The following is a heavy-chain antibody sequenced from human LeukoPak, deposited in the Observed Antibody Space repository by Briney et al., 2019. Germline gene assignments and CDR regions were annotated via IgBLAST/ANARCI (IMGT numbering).Heavy chain of an antibody. CDR3: ARGGATVTHDWYFDL. CDR2: IGTAGDT. V-gene: IGHV3-13*01. J-gene: IGHJ2*01. Sequence: PGGSLRLSCAASGSTFSSYDMHWVRQATGKGLEWVSAIGTAGDTYYPGSVKGRFTISRENAKNSLYLQMNSLRAGDTAVYYCARGGATVTHDWYFDLWGRGTLVTVSS. CDR1: GSTFSSYD. D-gene: IGHD4-17*01.